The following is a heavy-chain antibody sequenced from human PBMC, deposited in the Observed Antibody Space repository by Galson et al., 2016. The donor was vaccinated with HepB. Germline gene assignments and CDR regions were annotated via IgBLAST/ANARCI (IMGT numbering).Heavy chain of an antibody. J-gene: IGHJ4*02. CDR3: ARGDGYNYY. CDR2: IHSSGST. D-gene: IGHD5-24*01. Sequence: SETLSLTCSVSGLSLNNYYWCWIRQPPGKGLEWIGHIHSSGSTSYNPSLQSRVTISVVTSKSQFSLNLSSVTAADTAVYYCARGDGYNYYWGQGTLVTVSS. V-gene: IGHV4-59*01. CDR1: GLSLNNYY.